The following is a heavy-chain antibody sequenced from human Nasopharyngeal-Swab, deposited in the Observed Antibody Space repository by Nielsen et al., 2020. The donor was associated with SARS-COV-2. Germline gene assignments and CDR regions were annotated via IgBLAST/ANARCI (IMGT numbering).Heavy chain of an antibody. Sequence: ASVKVSCKASGYTFTSYGISWVRQAPGQGLEWMGWISAYNGNTNYAQKLQGRVTMTRNTSISTAYMELSSLRSEDTAVYYCARPYSNYGASYYYYYYMDVWGKGTTVTVSS. CDR2: ISAYNGNT. CDR1: GYTFTSYG. V-gene: IGHV1-18*01. D-gene: IGHD4-11*01. CDR3: ARPYSNYGASYYYYYYMDV. J-gene: IGHJ6*03.